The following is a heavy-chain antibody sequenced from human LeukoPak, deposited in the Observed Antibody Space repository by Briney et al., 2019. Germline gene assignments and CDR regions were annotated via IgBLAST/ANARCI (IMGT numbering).Heavy chain of an antibody. D-gene: IGHD1-26*01. Sequence: GGSLRLSCAAPGFAFRTYAMTWVRQAPGKGLEWVSSITGNGGSTYYADSVKGRFTISRDNSKNTLYLQMDSLRAEDTAVYHCARDSGSYLQPTDYWGQGTLVTVSS. J-gene: IGHJ4*02. V-gene: IGHV3-23*01. CDR2: ITGNGGST. CDR3: ARDSGSYLQPTDY. CDR1: GFAFRTYA.